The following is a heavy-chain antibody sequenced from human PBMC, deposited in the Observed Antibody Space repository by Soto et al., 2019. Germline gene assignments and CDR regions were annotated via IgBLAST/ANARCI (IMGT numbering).Heavy chain of an antibody. CDR1: GFTFSNYW. CDR3: ARLPYKRYTSSWAPYGMDV. J-gene: IGHJ6*02. CDR2: INTDGSST. V-gene: IGHV3-74*01. D-gene: IGHD6-13*01. Sequence: PGGSLRLSCAASGFTFSNYWMHWVRQAPGKGLVWVSRINTDGSSTTYADSVKGRFTISRDNAKNTLYLQMNSLRAEDTAVFYCARLPYKRYTSSWAPYGMDVWGQGTTVTVSS.